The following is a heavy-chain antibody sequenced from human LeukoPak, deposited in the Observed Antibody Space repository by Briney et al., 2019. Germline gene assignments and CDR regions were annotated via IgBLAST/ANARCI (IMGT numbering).Heavy chain of an antibody. CDR2: IYYTGTT. V-gene: IGHV4-59*08. D-gene: IGHD3-16*01. CDR1: GGSISGTYY. J-gene: IGHJ3*01. Sequence: SETLSLTCTVSGGSISGTYYWRWIRQPPGKGLEWIGYIYYTGTTDSNPSLKSRVTISLDTSKNQFSLNLSSVTAADPAVYYCARRWVYDKRAFDAWGQGTMVTVSS. CDR3: ARRWVYDKRAFDA.